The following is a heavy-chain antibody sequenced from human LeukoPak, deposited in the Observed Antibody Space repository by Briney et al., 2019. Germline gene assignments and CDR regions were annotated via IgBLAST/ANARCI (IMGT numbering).Heavy chain of an antibody. D-gene: IGHD3-22*01. CDR2: IYYSGST. CDR3: ARTYYDGTFGY. CDR1: SGSISSSYYY. J-gene: IGHJ4*02. V-gene: IGHV4-39*07. Sequence: SETLSLTCTVSSGSISSSYYYWGWIRRPPGKGLEWIGSIYYSGSTYYNPSLKSRVTISVDTSKNQFSLKPSSVTAADTAVYYCARTYYDGTFGYWGQGTLVTVSS.